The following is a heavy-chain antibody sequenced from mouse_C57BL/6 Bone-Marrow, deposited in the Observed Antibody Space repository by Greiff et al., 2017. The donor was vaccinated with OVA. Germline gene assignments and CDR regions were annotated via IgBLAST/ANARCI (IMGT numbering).Heavy chain of an antibody. CDR2: IDPEDGET. CDR3: ARYYGSSYSYFDY. CDR1: GFNIKDYY. J-gene: IGHJ2*01. Sequence: EVQLQQSGAELVKPGASVKLSCTASGFNIKDYYMHWVKQRTEQGLEWIGRIDPEDGETKYAPQFQGKATITADTSSNTAYLQLSSLTSEDTAVYYCARYYGSSYSYFDYWGQGTTLTVSS. V-gene: IGHV14-2*01. D-gene: IGHD1-1*01.